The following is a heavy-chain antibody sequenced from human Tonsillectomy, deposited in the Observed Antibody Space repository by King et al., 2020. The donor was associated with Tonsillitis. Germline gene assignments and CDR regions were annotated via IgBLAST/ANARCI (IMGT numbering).Heavy chain of an antibody. CDR1: GFTFHDYA. V-gene: IGHV3-43*02. J-gene: IGHJ6*03. CDR3: ATVGGYYYDYMDV. Sequence: VQLVESGGGVVQPGGSLRLSCAASGFTFHDYAMHWVRQAPGKGLEWVSLISGDGGSTYYPDSVKGRFTIFRDNSKNSLYLQMNSLRTEDTALYYCATVGGYYYDYMDVWGKGTTVTVSS. D-gene: IGHD1-26*01. CDR2: ISGDGGST.